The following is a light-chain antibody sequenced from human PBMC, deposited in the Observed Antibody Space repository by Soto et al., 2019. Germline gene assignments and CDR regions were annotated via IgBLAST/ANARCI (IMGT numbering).Light chain of an antibody. CDR1: QTFSGAY. Sequence: EIVLTQSPAPLSLSPGERATLSCRASQTFSGAYLAWYRQKPGQAPRLLISDVSRRAAGIPDRFSGSGSGTDFTLTVSRLEPEDFAVYYCQQFGTSPITFGQGTRLEIK. J-gene: IGKJ5*01. CDR2: DVS. CDR3: QQFGTSPIT. V-gene: IGKV3-20*01.